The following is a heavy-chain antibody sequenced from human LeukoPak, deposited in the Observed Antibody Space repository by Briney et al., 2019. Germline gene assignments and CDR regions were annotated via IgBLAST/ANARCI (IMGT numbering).Heavy chain of an antibody. Sequence: QPGGSLRLSCAASGFTFSSYGMHWVRQAPGKGLEWVAFIRYDGSNKYYADSVKGRFTISRDNAKNTLYLQMNSLRAEDTAVYYCARDLSSTVVTLGIVDYWGQGTLVTVSS. D-gene: IGHD4-23*01. CDR3: ARDLSSTVVTLGIVDY. J-gene: IGHJ4*02. CDR1: GFTFSSYG. CDR2: IRYDGSNK. V-gene: IGHV3-30*02.